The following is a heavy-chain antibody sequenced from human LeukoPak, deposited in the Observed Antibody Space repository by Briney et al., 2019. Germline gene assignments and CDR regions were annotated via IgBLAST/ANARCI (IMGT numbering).Heavy chain of an antibody. CDR1: GGSISSYY. CDR3: ARHALHCSSTSCYASYYMDV. CDR2: IYYSGST. Sequence: SETLSLTCTVSGGSISSYYWSWTRQPPGKGLEWIGYIYYSGSTNYNPSLKSRVTISVDTSKNQFSLKLSSVTAADTAVYYCARHALHCSSTSCYASYYMDVWGKGTTVTVSS. V-gene: IGHV4-59*08. J-gene: IGHJ6*03. D-gene: IGHD2-2*01.